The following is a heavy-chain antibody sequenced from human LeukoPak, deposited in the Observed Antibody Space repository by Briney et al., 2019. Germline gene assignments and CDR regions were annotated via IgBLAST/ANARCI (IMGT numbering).Heavy chain of an antibody. CDR3: ARGRNYYDSSGYPYYDY. Sequence: PSETLSLTCTVSGGSISSSSYYWGWIRQPPGKGLEWIGSIYYSGSTYYNPSLKSRVTISVDTSKNQFSLKLSSVTAADTAVYYCARGRNYYDSSGYPYYDYWGQGTLVTVSS. D-gene: IGHD3-22*01. J-gene: IGHJ4*02. V-gene: IGHV4-39*07. CDR1: GGSISSSSYY. CDR2: IYYSGST.